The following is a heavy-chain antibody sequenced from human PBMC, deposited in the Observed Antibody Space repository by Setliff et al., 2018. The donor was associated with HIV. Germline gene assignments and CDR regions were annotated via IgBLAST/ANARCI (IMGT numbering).Heavy chain of an antibody. D-gene: IGHD3-10*01. V-gene: IGHV1-2*02. CDR2: VNPNSGDA. Sequence: ASVKVSCKASGYTFTGHYLHWVRQAPGQGLEWLGCVNPNSGDAIYAQNFQGRVTMTRDTSINAGYMELRGLRSDDTAVYYCARNFGLSPSGKYYYYYGMDIWGQGTTVTVSS. J-gene: IGHJ6*02. CDR3: ARNFGLSPSGKYYYYYGMDI. CDR1: GYTFTGHY.